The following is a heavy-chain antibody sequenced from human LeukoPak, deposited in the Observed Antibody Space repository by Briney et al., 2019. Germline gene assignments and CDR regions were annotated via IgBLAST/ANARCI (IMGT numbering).Heavy chain of an antibody. CDR2: IIPISDTA. D-gene: IGHD1-26*01. Sequence: GASEKVSCKASGGTFNNYAISWVRQAPGQGLEWMGGIIPISDTANYPQKFRGRLTITADIPTSTVYMELSSLRSEDTAVYYCAREDDTGRYMGDDAFDIWGQGTMVTVSS. CDR3: AREDDTGRYMGDDAFDI. CDR1: GGTFNNYA. V-gene: IGHV1-69*06. J-gene: IGHJ3*02.